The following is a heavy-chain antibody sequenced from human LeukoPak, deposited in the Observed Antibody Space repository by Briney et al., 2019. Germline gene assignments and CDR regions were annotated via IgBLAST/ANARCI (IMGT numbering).Heavy chain of an antibody. CDR1: GYTFTGYY. J-gene: IGHJ5*02. V-gene: IGHV1-2*02. CDR2: INPNSGGT. Sequence: ASVKVSCKASGYTFTGYYMHWVRQAPGQGLEWMGWINPNSGGTNYAQKFQGRVTMTRDTSISTAYMELSRLRSDDTAVYYCASTPRGGYCSSTNCLTYNWFDPWGQGTLVTVSS. D-gene: IGHD2-2*01. CDR3: ASTPRGGYCSSTNCLTYNWFDP.